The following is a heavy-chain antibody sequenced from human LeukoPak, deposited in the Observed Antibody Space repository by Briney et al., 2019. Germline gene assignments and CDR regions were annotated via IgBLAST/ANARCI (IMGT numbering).Heavy chain of an antibody. CDR1: GFTFSSDS. CDR3: ARGRIMITFGGVIVIPRYDY. D-gene: IGHD3-16*02. J-gene: IGHJ4*02. CDR2: ISSGRSYI. Sequence: GGSVRLSCAASGFTFSSDSMNWVRQAPGKGLEWVSSISSGRSYIYYADSVKGRFTISRDNAKNSLYLQMNSLRAKDTAVYYCARGRIMITFGGVIVIPRYDYWGQGTLVTVSS. V-gene: IGHV3-21*01.